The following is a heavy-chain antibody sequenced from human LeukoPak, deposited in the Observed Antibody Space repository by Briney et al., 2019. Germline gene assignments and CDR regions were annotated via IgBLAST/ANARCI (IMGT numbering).Heavy chain of an antibody. CDR2: NYYSGST. CDR3: ARQGIAVAGAVDY. CDR1: GGSISSSSYY. D-gene: IGHD6-19*01. V-gene: IGHV4-39*01. J-gene: IGHJ4*02. Sequence: SETLSLTCTVSGGSISSSSYYWGWIRQPPGKGLEWIGSNYYSGSTYYNPSLKSRVTISVDTSKNQFSLKLSSVTAADTAVYYCARQGIAVAGAVDYWGQGTLVTVSS.